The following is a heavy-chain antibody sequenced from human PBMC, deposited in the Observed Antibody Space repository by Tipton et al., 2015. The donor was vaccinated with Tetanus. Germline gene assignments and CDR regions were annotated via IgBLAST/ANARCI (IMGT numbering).Heavy chain of an antibody. CDR1: GGSFSGYY. V-gene: IGHV4-34*01. CDR2: INYSGTT. J-gene: IGHJ4*02. Sequence: TLSLTCAVYGGSFSGYYWNWIRQPPGKGLEWIGEINYSGTTNYNPSLKSRVTMSVDTSKNQFSLQLSSMTAADTAVYYCARANYDSSKKGPFDSWGQGSLVIVSS. D-gene: IGHD1-7*01. CDR3: ARANYDSSKKGPFDS.